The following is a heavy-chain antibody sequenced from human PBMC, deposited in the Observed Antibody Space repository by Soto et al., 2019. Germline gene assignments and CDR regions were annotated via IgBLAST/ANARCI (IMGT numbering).Heavy chain of an antibody. J-gene: IGHJ4*02. D-gene: IGHD3-10*01. CDR1: GGSISSDGYS. CDR2: IYYGGTT. CDR3: ARGSVIRRVETGVDS. V-gene: IGHV4-30-2*01. Sequence: SETLSLTCAVSGGSISSDGYSWSWIRQPPGKGLEWIGYIYYGGTTYYNPSLKSRVTISVDRSRTQFSLTLSSVTAADTAVYYCARGSVIRRVETGVDSWGQGTLVTVSS.